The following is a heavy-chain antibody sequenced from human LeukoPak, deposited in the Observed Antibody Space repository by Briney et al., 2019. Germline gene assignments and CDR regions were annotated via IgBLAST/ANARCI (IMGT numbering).Heavy chain of an antibody. V-gene: IGHV1-69*04. CDR2: IIPILGIA. Sequence: GASVKVSCKASGGTFSSYAISWVRQAPGQGLEWMGRIIPILGIANYAQKFQGRVTTTADKSTSTAYMELSSLRSEDTAVYYCARHDSSGYYLNYWGQGTLVTVSS. J-gene: IGHJ4*02. CDR1: GGTFSSYA. D-gene: IGHD3-22*01. CDR3: ARHDSSGYYLNY.